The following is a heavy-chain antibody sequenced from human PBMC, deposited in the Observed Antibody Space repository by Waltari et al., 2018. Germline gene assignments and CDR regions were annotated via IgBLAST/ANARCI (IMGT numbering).Heavy chain of an antibody. CDR1: GFTFSSYA. D-gene: IGHD3-3*01. V-gene: IGHV3-30-3*01. J-gene: IGHJ4*02. CDR3: ASDFWSGYSAGFDY. Sequence: QVPLVESGGGVVQPGRSLRLSCAASGFTFSSYAMHWVRQAPGKGLEWVAVISYEGNNKYHANSVQGRITISRDNSKNTLYLQMNSLIAEDTAVYYCASDFWSGYSAGFDYWGQGTLVTVSS. CDR2: ISYEGNNK.